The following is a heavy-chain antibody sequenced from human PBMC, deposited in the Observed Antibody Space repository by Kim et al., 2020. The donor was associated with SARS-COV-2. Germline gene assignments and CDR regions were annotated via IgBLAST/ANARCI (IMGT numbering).Heavy chain of an antibody. J-gene: IGHJ6*02. V-gene: IGHV4-59*01. CDR2: IYYSGST. CDR1: GGSISSYY. Sequence: SETLSLTCTVSGGSISSYYWSWIRQPPGKGLEWIGYIYYSGSTNYNPSLKSRVTISVDTSKNQFSLKLSSVTAADTAVYYCAREGADCSGGSCYYYGMDVWGQGTTVTVSS. D-gene: IGHD2-15*01. CDR3: AREGADCSGGSCYYYGMDV.